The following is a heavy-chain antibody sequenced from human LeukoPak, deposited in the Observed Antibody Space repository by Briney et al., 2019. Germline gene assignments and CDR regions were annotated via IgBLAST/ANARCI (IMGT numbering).Heavy chain of an antibody. Sequence: ASVKVSCKASGYTFTSYYMHWVRQAPGQGLEWMGIINPSGGSTSYAQKFQGRVTMTRGTSTSTVYMELSSLKSEDTAVYYCARHMTTVVSTMGYYYGMDVWGQGTTVTVSS. CDR3: ARHMTTVVSTMGYYYGMDV. CDR2: INPSGGST. CDR1: GYTFTSYY. J-gene: IGHJ6*02. V-gene: IGHV1-46*01. D-gene: IGHD4-23*01.